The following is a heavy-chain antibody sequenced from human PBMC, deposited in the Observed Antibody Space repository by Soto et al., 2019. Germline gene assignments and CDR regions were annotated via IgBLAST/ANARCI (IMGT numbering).Heavy chain of an antibody. CDR2: ISSSASTI. CDR3: AKNGNSPYYFDY. D-gene: IGHD1-7*01. Sequence: GGSLRLSCAASGFTFSSYNMNWVRQAPGKGLEWVSYISSSASTIFYADYVKGRFTISRDNSKNTLFLQMNSLRDEDTAVYCCAKNGNSPYYFDYWGQGTLVTVSS. V-gene: IGHV3-48*02. CDR1: GFTFSSYN. J-gene: IGHJ4*02.